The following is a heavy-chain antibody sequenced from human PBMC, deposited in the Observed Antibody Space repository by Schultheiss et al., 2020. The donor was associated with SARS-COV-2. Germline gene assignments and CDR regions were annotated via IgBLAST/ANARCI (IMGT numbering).Heavy chain of an antibody. CDR3: ASGLVGAIDY. J-gene: IGHJ4*02. D-gene: IGHD1-26*01. CDR2: ISSSSSYI. V-gene: IGHV3-11*06. Sequence: GESLKISCAASGFTFSDYYMSWIRQAPGKGLEWVSSISSSSSYIYYADSVKGRFTISRDNAKNSLYLQMNSLRAEDTAVYYCASGLVGAIDYWGQGTLVTVSS. CDR1: GFTFSDYY.